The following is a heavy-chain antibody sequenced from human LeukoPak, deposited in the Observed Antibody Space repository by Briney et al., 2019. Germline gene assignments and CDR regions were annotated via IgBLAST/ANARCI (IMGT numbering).Heavy chain of an antibody. Sequence: PGGSLRLSCAASGFTFSSYSINWVRPAPGKGLEWVSSISSSSSYIYYADSVKGRFTISRDNAKNSLYLQMNSLRAEDTALYYCARVPLIRFLEWRYYFDYWGQGTLVTVSS. CDR3: ARVPLIRFLEWRYYFDY. J-gene: IGHJ4*02. V-gene: IGHV3-21*04. CDR2: ISSSSSYI. D-gene: IGHD3-3*01. CDR1: GFTFSSYS.